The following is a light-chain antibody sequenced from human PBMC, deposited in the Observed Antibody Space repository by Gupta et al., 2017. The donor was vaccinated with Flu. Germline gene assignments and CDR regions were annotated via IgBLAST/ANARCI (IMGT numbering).Light chain of an antibody. V-gene: IGKV2-30*01. Sequence: DVVMTQSPLSLPVTLGQPASISCRSSQGLVYSDGNTYLHWFQQRPGQSPRRLIYQVPSRDSGVPDRCSGSGSGTDFTLKISRVEAEDVGIYFCMQGAHWPWAFGQGTTVEIK. CDR2: QVP. CDR3: MQGAHWPWA. J-gene: IGKJ1*01. CDR1: QGLVYSDGNTY.